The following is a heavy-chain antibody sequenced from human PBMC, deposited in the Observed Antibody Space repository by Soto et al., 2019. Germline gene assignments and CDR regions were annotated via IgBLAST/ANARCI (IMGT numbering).Heavy chain of an antibody. CDR1: GFPFSSFE. D-gene: IGHD3-16*01. V-gene: IGHV3-48*03. Sequence: VQVVESGGGSVQPGESLRLSCAASGFPFSSFEMNWVRQAPGKGLEWLSYINGGGGTYYADSVKGRFTISRDNAKNSLYLQKGSLRAEDTAVYFCGGGGLSYFDYWGQGALVTVSS. CDR3: GGGGLSYFDY. J-gene: IGHJ4*02. CDR2: INGGGGT.